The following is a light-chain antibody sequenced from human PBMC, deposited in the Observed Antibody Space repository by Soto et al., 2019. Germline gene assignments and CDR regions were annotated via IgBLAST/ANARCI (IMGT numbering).Light chain of an antibody. V-gene: IGKV3-15*01. J-gene: IGKJ1*01. CDR3: KQYTNWPRT. Sequence: IVGSQGPLTLSASPGERAILSCRASQSVSSNLAWYQQKPGQAPRLLIYGASARATGVSVRFSGSGSGTEFTLTISSAESEDFGVYYCKQYTNWPRTLGQGTKVDIK. CDR1: QSVSSN. CDR2: GAS.